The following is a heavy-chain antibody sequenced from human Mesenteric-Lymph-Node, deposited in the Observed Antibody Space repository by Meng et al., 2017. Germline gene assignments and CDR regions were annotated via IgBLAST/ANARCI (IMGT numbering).Heavy chain of an antibody. Sequence: GESLKISCAASGFTFSSYGMHWVRQAPGKGLEWVAVIWYDGSKKYYADSVKGRFTISRDNSNNTVYLQMNSLRVEDTAVYYCAKGGGLYFDRNGYYNYFDYWGQGTQVTVSS. D-gene: IGHD3-22*01. V-gene: IGHV3-33*06. CDR2: IWYDGSKK. J-gene: IGHJ4*02. CDR3: AKGGGLYFDRNGYYNYFDY. CDR1: GFTFSSYG.